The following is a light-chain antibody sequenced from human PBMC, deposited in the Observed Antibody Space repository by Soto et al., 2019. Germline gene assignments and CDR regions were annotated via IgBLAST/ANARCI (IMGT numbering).Light chain of an antibody. CDR1: KGISNY. CDR3: QKYNSALGV. CDR2: AAS. J-gene: IGKJ3*01. V-gene: IGKV1-27*01. Sequence: DIQMTQSPSSLSASVGDRVTITCRASKGISNYLAWYQQKPGKVPKLLIYAASTLQSGVPSRFSGSGSGTDFTLTISSLQPEDVATYYCQKYNSALGVFGPGTKVDIK.